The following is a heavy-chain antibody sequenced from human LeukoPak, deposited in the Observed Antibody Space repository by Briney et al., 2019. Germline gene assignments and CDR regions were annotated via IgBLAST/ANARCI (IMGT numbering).Heavy chain of an antibody. J-gene: IGHJ4*02. V-gene: IGHV3-53*01. CDR1: GFTVSSNY. Sequence: GGSLRLSCAASGFTVSSNYMSWVRQAPGKGLEWVSVIYSGGSTYYADSVKGRFTISRDNSKNTLYLQMNSLRAEDTAVYYCARDSLPYDWNYPAPWYYFDYWGQGTLVTVSS. CDR3: ARDSLPYDWNYPAPWYYFDY. D-gene: IGHD1-7*01. CDR2: IYSGGST.